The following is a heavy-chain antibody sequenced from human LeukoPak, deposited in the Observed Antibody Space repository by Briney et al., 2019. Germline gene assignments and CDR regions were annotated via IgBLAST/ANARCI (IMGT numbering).Heavy chain of an antibody. J-gene: IGHJ4*02. D-gene: IGHD6-13*01. CDR2: IYPYDSDT. Sequence: GESLKISCKGSGNSFSSYWIAWVRQMPGKGLEWMGIIYPYDSDTRYSPSFQGQVTISADKAISTAYLQWSSLKASDTAMYYCARRRSYSSSWADYWGQGTLVTVSS. CDR1: GNSFSSYW. V-gene: IGHV5-51*01. CDR3: ARRRSYSSSWADY.